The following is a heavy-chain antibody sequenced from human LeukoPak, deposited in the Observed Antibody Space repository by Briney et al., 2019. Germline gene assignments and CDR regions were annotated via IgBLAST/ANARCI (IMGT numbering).Heavy chain of an antibody. CDR2: INWNGGST. V-gene: IGHV3-20*04. Sequence: GGSLRLSCAASGFTFSRYGMSWVRQAPGKGLEWVSNINWNGGSTVYADSVRGRFTISRDNAKNSLYLQMNSLRAEDTALYYCARVSDISVAAYFDYWGQGTRVTVSS. CDR1: GFTFSRYG. CDR3: ARVSDISVAAYFDY. D-gene: IGHD6-19*01. J-gene: IGHJ4*02.